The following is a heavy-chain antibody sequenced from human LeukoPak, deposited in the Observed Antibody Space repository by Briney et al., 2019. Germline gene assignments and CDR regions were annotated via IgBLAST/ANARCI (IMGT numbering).Heavy chain of an antibody. D-gene: IGHD3-22*01. CDR3: ARDSYDSSIVWVDP. Sequence: PSETLSLTCTVSGGSISSSSYYWGWIRQPPGKGLEWIGSIYYSGSTYYNPSLKSRVTISVDTSKNQFSLKLSSVTAADTAVYYCARDSYDSSIVWVDPWGQGTLVTVSS. CDR1: GGSISSSSYY. J-gene: IGHJ5*02. CDR2: IYYSGST. V-gene: IGHV4-39*07.